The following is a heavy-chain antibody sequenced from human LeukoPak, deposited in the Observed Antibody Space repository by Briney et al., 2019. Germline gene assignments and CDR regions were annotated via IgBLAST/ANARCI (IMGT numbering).Heavy chain of an antibody. J-gene: IGHJ4*02. CDR1: GGSVSADY. V-gene: IGHV4-59*08. Sequence: SETLFLTCTVSGGSVSADYWSWIRQPPGKGLEYIGYIYYTGSTNQNPSLKSRVTISVDTSKNQFSLKVTSVTAADTAVYYCARADVVGGSLHYFDYWGQGTRVTVSS. CDR3: ARADVVGGSLHYFDY. D-gene: IGHD1-26*01. CDR2: IYYTGST.